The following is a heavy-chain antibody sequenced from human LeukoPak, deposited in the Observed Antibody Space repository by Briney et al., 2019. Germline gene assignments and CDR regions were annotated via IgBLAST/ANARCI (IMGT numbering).Heavy chain of an antibody. D-gene: IGHD4-17*01. Sequence: PSETLSLTCTVSGGSINSYYWTWIRQPPGKGLEWIGYIYYSGSTNYNPSLKSRVTISVDTSKNQFSLKLSSVTAADTAVYYCARGRTVTTFDYWGQGTLVTVSS. CDR2: IYYSGST. J-gene: IGHJ4*02. CDR3: ARGRTVTTFDY. CDR1: GGSINSYY. V-gene: IGHV4-59*01.